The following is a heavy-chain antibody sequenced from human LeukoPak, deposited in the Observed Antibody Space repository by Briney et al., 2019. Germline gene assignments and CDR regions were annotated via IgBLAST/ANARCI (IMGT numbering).Heavy chain of an antibody. V-gene: IGHV3-48*03. D-gene: IGHD4-17*01. CDR2: ISSSGSHK. CDR3: AKITQGTTAGY. J-gene: IGHJ4*02. CDR1: GFTFSNYE. Sequence: HPGGSLRLSCVVSGFTFSNYEMNRVRQAPGKGLEWVSFISSSGSHKFYADSVNGRFTISRDNSKNALLQMNSLRPDDTAVYYCAKITQGTTAGYWGQGILVTVSS.